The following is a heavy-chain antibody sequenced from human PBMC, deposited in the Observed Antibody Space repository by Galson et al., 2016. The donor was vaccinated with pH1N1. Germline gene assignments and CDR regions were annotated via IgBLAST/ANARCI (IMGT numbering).Heavy chain of an antibody. J-gene: IGHJ4*02. V-gene: IGHV3-48*03. Sequence: SLRLSCAASGFTFSSYEMNWVRQAPGKGMEWVSYISSSGSTIYSADSVKGRFTIPRDNAKNSLYLQMNSLRAEDTAVYYCAGAWAVRYFDWLSSRPSRFDYWGQGTLVTVSS. CDR2: ISSSGSTI. D-gene: IGHD3-9*01. CDR3: AGAWAVRYFDWLSSRPSRFDY. CDR1: GFTFSSYE.